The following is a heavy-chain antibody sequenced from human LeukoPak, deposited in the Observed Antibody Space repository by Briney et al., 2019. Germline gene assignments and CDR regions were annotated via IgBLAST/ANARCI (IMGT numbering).Heavy chain of an antibody. CDR1: GGTFSSYA. Sequence: ASVKVSCKASGGTFSSYAISWVRQAPGQGLEWMGGIIPIFGTANYAQKFQGRVTITADESTSTAYMELSSLRSEDTAVYYCASPTWGPSGPTPFDYWGQGTLVTVSS. CDR2: IIPIFGTA. D-gene: IGHD3-16*01. J-gene: IGHJ4*02. CDR3: ASPTWGPSGPTPFDY. V-gene: IGHV1-69*13.